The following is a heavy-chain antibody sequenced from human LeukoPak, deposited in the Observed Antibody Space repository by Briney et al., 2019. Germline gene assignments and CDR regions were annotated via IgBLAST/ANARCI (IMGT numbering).Heavy chain of an antibody. CDR3: ARDATAGSSGWYIDAFDI. Sequence: GGSLRLSCAASGFTFSSYSMNWVRQASGKGLEWVSSISSSSSYIYYADSVKGRFTISRDNAKNSLYLQMNSLRAEDTAVYYCARDATAGSSGWYIDAFDIWGQGTMVTVSS. J-gene: IGHJ3*02. V-gene: IGHV3-21*01. CDR1: GFTFSSYS. D-gene: IGHD6-19*01. CDR2: ISSSSSYI.